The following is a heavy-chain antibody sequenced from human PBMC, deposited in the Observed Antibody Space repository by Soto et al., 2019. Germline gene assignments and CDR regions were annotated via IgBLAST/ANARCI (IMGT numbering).Heavy chain of an antibody. CDR3: ASWLKGPDIGNYYYGMDV. V-gene: IGHV1-24*01. Sequence: GASVKVSCKVSGYTLTELSMHWVRQAPGKGLEWMGGFDPEDGETIYAQKFQGRVTITADEFTRTAYMEMNSLRSEDTAVYYCASWLKGPDIGNYYYGMDVWGQGTTVTVSS. D-gene: IGHD2-15*01. CDR1: GYTLTELS. CDR2: FDPEDGET. J-gene: IGHJ6*02.